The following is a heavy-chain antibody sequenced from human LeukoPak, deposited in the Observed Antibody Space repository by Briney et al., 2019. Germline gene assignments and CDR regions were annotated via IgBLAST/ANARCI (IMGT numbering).Heavy chain of an antibody. J-gene: IGHJ4*02. CDR1: GFTFSSYA. V-gene: IGHV3-53*01. CDR2: IYSGGST. D-gene: IGHD6-13*01. Sequence: GGSLRLSCAASGFTFSSYAMSWVRQAPGKGLEWVSVIYSGGSTYYADSVKGRFTISRDNSKNTLYLQMNSLRAEDTAVYYCARAGPAAGIDYWGQGTLVTVSS. CDR3: ARAGPAAGIDY.